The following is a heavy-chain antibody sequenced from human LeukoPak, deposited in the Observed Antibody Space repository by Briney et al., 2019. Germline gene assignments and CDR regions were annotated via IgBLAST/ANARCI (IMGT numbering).Heavy chain of an antibody. V-gene: IGHV4-59*12. CDR3: ARGARSPYSSSWYNY. CDR1: GGSISSYY. D-gene: IGHD6-13*01. Sequence: PSETLSLTCTVSGGSISSYYWSWIRQPPGKGLEWIGYIYYSGSTNYNPSLKSRVTISVDTSKNQFSLKLSSVTAADTAVYYCARGARSPYSSSWYNYWGQGTLVTVSS. J-gene: IGHJ4*02. CDR2: IYYSGST.